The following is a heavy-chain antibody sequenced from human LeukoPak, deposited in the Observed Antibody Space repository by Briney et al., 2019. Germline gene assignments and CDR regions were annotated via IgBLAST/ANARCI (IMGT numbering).Heavy chain of an antibody. Sequence: GGSLRLSCLASGFTFSDYFMSWILQAPEKGLEWLSYIGPSSDNINYADSVKGRFTVSRNNAKNSLYLQMNSREAEATAVYYGARVIPTDIGFFIYWGQGTLVTVSS. V-gene: IGHV3-11*06. CDR1: GFTFSDYF. J-gene: IGHJ1*01. CDR3: ARVIPTDIGFFIY. D-gene: IGHD2-15*01. CDR2: IGPSSDNI.